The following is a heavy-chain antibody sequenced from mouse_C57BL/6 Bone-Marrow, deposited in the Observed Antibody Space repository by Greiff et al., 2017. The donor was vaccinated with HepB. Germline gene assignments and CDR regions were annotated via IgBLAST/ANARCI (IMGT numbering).Heavy chain of an antibody. J-gene: IGHJ1*03. CDR1: GFTFSSYA. CDR2: ISSGGDYI. CDR3: TRDCGYWYFDV. V-gene: IGHV5-9-1*02. Sequence: EVKLVESGEGLVKPGGSLKLSCAASGFTFSSYAMSWVRQTPEKRLEWVAYISSGGDYIYYADTVKGRVTISRDKARNTLYLQMSSLKSEDTAMYYCTRDCGYWYFDVWGTGTTVTVSS.